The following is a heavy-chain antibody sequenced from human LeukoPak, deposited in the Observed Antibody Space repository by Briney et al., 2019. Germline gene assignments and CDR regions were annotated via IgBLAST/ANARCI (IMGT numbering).Heavy chain of an antibody. J-gene: IGHJ4*02. CDR2: IWFDGSVK. D-gene: IGHD3-3*01. CDR1: VFTFNTYG. CDR3: AKDTAVQFLEPAF. Sequence: GGSLRLSCAASVFTFNTYGMHWVRQAPGKGLEWVAAIWFDGSVKHYSDAVKGRFTISRDNSLNTLYLQMNSLRVEDTAIYYCAKDTAVQFLEPAFWGQGTLVTVSS. V-gene: IGHV3-33*06.